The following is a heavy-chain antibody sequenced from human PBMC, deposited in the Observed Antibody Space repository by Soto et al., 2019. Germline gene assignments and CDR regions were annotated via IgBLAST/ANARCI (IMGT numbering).Heavy chain of an antibody. Sequence: QLQLQESGPGLVKPSETLSLTCTVSGGSISSSSYYWGWIRQPPGKGLEWIGSIYYSGSTYYNPSLKSRVTMSADTSKNQFSLRLSSVTAADTAVYYCARQGYCSGGSCVYYYYGMDVWGQGTTVTVSS. CDR1: GGSISSSSYY. V-gene: IGHV4-39*01. J-gene: IGHJ6*02. D-gene: IGHD2-15*01. CDR3: ARQGYCSGGSCVYYYYGMDV. CDR2: IYYSGST.